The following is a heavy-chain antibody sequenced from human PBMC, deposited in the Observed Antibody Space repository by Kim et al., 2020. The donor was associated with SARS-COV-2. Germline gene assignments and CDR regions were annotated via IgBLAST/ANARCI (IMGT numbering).Heavy chain of an antibody. CDR2: IIPIFGTA. V-gene: IGHV1-69*13. CDR1: GGTFSSYA. J-gene: IGHJ5*02. Sequence: SVKVSCKASGGTFSSYAISWVRQAPGQGLEWMGGIIPIFGTANYAQKFQGRVTITADESTSTAYMELSSLRSEDTAVYYCARDTGYYDSSGYYSSWGQGTLVTVSS. CDR3: ARDTGYYDSSGYYSS. D-gene: IGHD3-22*01.